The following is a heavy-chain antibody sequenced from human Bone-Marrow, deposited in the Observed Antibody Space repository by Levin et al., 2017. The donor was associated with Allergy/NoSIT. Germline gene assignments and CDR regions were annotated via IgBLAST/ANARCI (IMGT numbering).Heavy chain of an antibody. D-gene: IGHD1-14*01. CDR3: ARYPHTDAGNRKGVFDY. J-gene: IGHJ4*02. V-gene: IGHV1-18*01. CDR2: ISPFTGVT. Sequence: AASVKVSCKASCYIFYYFCFFWVWQAPGHGLAWVVWISPFTGVTNYADDRQGRVTLTTAPSTSTTYMELRRLRSDDTAIYYCARYPHTDAGNRKGVFDYWGQGTLVTVSS. CDR1: CYIFYYFC.